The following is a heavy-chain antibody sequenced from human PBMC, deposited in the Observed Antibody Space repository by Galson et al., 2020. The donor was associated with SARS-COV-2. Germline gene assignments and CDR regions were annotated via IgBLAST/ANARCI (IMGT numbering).Heavy chain of an antibody. D-gene: IGHD3-10*01. Sequence: ETSETLSLTCTVSGGSISSYYWSWIRQPPGKGLEWIGYIYYSGSTNYNPSLKSRVTISVDTSKNQFSLKLSSVTAADTAVYYCASSSGNHDAFDIWGQGTMVTVSS. V-gene: IGHV4-59*01. CDR1: GGSISSYY. J-gene: IGHJ3*02. CDR2: IYYSGST. CDR3: ASSSGNHDAFDI.